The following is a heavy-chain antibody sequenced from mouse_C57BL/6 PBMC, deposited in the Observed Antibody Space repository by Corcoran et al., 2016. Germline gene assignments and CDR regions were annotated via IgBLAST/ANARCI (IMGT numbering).Heavy chain of an antibody. CDR2: ISYDGSN. CDR1: GYSITSGYY. J-gene: IGHJ4*01. CDR3: ARFPLLGYYAMDY. D-gene: IGHD2-10*01. Sequence: DVQLQESGPGLVKPSQSLSLTCSVTGYSITSGYYWNWIRQFPGNKLEWMGYISYDGSNNYNPSLKNRISITRDTSKNQFFLKLNSVTTEDTATYYCARFPLLGYYAMDYWGQGTSVTVSS. V-gene: IGHV3-6*01.